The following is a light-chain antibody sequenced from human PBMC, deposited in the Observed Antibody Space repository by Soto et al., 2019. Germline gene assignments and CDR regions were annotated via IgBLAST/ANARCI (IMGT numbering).Light chain of an antibody. CDR3: QQYYSYPFT. CDR1: QGISSY. J-gene: IGKJ3*01. CDR2: AAS. V-gene: IGKV1-8*01. Sequence: AIRMTQSPSSFSASTGDRVTITCRASQGISSYLAWYQQKPGKAPNLLIYAASTLQSVVPSRFSGSGSGTDFTLTISCLQSEDFATYYCQQYYSYPFTFGPGTKVDIK.